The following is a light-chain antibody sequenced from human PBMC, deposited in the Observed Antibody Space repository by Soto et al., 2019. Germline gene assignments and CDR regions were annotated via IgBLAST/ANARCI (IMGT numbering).Light chain of an antibody. CDR3: QQRNDWPRNS. V-gene: IGKV3-11*01. CDR1: QSVSSF. J-gene: IGKJ5*01. Sequence: EIVLTQSPATLSLSPGERATLSCRASQSVSSFLAWYHQRPGQAPRLVIYGASNRATDIPARFSGSGSGTDFTLTISSVEAEDFGVYYCQQRNDWPRNSFGQGTRLEI. CDR2: GAS.